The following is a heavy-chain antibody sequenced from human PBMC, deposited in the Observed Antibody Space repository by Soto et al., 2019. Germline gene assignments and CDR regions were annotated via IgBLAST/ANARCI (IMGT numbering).Heavy chain of an antibody. CDR3: ARGRDGGAAN. V-gene: IGHV4-34*01. CDR1: GGSFSGYY. D-gene: IGHD4-17*01. J-gene: IGHJ4*02. CDR2: INPSGST. Sequence: QVQLQQWGAGLLKPSETLSLTCAVYGGSFSGYYWSWIRQPPGKGLEWIGEINPSGSTNYTPSLKSRVTMSGDTPTYQFSLKLTSVTAADTAVYYFARGRDGGAANWGQGTRVSVSS.